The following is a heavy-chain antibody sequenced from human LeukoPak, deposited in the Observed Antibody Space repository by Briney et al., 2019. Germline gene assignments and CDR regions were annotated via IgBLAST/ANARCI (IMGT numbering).Heavy chain of an antibody. V-gene: IGHV4-30-4*01. J-gene: IGHJ4*02. Sequence: SQTLSLTCTVSGGSISSGDYYWSWIRQPPGTGLEWIGEINHSGSTNYNPSLKSRVTISVDTSKNQFSLKLSSVTAADTAVYYCARGYGDSRGVFDYWGQGTLVTVSS. CDR2: INHSGST. D-gene: IGHD4-17*01. CDR1: GGSISSGDYY. CDR3: ARGYGDSRGVFDY.